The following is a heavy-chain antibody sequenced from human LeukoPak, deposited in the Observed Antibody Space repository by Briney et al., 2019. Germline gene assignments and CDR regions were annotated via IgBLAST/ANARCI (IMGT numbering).Heavy chain of an antibody. J-gene: IGHJ6*03. CDR3: AKDVSSGWFSYYMDV. V-gene: IGHV3-30*02. CDR2: IRYDGSNK. CDR1: GFTFSSYG. D-gene: IGHD6-19*01. Sequence: PGGSLRLSCAASGFTFSSYGMHWVRQAPGKGLEWVAFIRYDGSNKYYADSVKGRFTISRDTSKSTLYLQMNSLSDKDTAVYYCAKDVSSGWFSYYMDVWGKGTTVTISS.